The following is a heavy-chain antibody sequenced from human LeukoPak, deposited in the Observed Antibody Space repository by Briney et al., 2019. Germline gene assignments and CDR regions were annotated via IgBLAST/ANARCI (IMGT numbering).Heavy chain of an antibody. CDR3: VRDGQPLMIYSSGWQSPHFDY. V-gene: IGHV3-30*04. Sequence: GGSLRLSCAASGFTFSSYAMHWVRQAPGKGLEWVAVISYDGSNKYYADSVKGRFTISRDNSKNTLYLQMNSLRAEDTAVYYCVRDGQPLMIYSSGWQSPHFDYWGQGTLVTVSS. CDR2: ISYDGSNK. CDR1: GFTFSSYA. J-gene: IGHJ4*02. D-gene: IGHD6-19*01.